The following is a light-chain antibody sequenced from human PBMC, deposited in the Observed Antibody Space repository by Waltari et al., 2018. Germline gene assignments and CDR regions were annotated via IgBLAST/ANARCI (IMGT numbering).Light chain of an antibody. Sequence: EVVLTQSPVTLSLSPGETATISCRASHSVSSYLGWYQQRCGQAPRLLIYDASKRATGIPTRFSGSGSGTDFTLTISSLEPEDFAAYFCQQRSILYSFGQGTKLE. CDR2: DAS. CDR1: HSVSSY. J-gene: IGKJ2*03. V-gene: IGKV3-11*01. CDR3: QQRSILYS.